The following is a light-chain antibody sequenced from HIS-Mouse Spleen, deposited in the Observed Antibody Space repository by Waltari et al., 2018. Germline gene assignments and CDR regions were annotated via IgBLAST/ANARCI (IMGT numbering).Light chain of an antibody. CDR2: EDS. V-gene: IGLV3-10*01. CDR1: PSPTKF. J-gene: IGLJ2*01. Sequence: SYELTQPPSVSVSPGQTATITSSRDPSPTKFAYWYQHKSGQAPVLVIYEDSKRPAGVPERFSGSSSGTMATLTISGAQVEDEADYYCYSTDSSGNHRVFGGGTKLTVL. CDR3: YSTDSSGNHRV.